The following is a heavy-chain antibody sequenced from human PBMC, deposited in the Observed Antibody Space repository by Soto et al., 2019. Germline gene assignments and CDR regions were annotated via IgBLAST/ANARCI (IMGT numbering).Heavy chain of an antibody. Sequence: GGSLRLSCEGSGFTFSSYEMNWVRQAPGKGLEWVSYISSSGSTKNYADSVKGRFTISRDNVKNSLYLQMNSLRAEDTAVYYCAGVTRNFYYNGMDVWGQGTTVTVSS. V-gene: IGHV3-48*03. CDR1: GFTFSSYE. CDR2: ISSSGSTK. CDR3: AGVTRNFYYNGMDV. J-gene: IGHJ6*02.